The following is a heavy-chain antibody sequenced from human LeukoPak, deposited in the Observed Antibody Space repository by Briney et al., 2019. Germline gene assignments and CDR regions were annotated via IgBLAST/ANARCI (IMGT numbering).Heavy chain of an antibody. D-gene: IGHD2-15*01. CDR3: ARAHLLRYCSGGSCRPYRLDP. J-gene: IGHJ5*02. CDR1: GYTFTSYY. Sequence: GASVKVSCKASGYTFTSYYMHWVRQAPGQGLEWMGIINPSGGSTSYAQKFQGRVTMTRDTSTSTVYMELSSLRSEDTAVYYCARAHLLRYCSGGSCRPYRLDPWGQGTLVTVSS. CDR2: INPSGGST. V-gene: IGHV1-46*01.